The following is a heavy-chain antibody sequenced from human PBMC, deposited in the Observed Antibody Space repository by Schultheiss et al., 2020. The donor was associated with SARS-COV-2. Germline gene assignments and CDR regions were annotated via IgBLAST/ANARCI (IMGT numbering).Heavy chain of an antibody. Sequence: SETLSLTCTVSGGSISSGDYYWSWIRQPPGKGLEWIGYIYYSGSTYYNPSLKSRVTISVDTSKNQFSLKLSSVTAADTAVYYCARVGVGIFGVVTHFDYWGQGTLVTV. CDR3: ARVGVGIFGVVTHFDY. V-gene: IGHV4-30-4*01. J-gene: IGHJ4*02. CDR2: IYYSGST. CDR1: GGSISSGDYY. D-gene: IGHD3-3*01.